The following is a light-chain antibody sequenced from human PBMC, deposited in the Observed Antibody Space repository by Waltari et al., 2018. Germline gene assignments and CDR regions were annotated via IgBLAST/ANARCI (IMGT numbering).Light chain of an antibody. V-gene: IGKV3-15*01. J-gene: IGKJ2*01. CDR2: GAS. Sequence: EIEMTQSPATLSVSPGEGATLSCRASQSVSSNLAWYQHKPGQAPRLLIYGASTRATGIPARFSGSGSGTEFTLTISSLQSEDFAFYYCQQYNNWPPEDTFGQGTKLEIK. CDR3: QQYNNWPPEDT. CDR1: QSVSSN.